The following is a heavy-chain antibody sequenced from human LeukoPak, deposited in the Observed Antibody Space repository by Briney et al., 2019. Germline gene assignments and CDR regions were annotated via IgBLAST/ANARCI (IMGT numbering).Heavy chain of an antibody. D-gene: IGHD6-19*01. J-gene: IGHJ4*02. Sequence: GASVKVSCKASGGTFSSYANSWVRQAPGQGLEWMGGIIPIFGTANYAQKFQGRVTITTDESTSTAYMELSSLRSEDTAVYYCASRFSGWYVRDLDYWGQGTLVTVSS. CDR2: IIPIFGTA. V-gene: IGHV1-69*05. CDR3: ASRFSGWYVRDLDY. CDR1: GGTFSSYA.